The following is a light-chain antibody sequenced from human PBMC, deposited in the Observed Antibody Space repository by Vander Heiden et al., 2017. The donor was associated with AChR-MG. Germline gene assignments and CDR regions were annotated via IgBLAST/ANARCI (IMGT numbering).Light chain of an antibody. V-gene: IGKV3-15*01. CDR1: QSVSSN. J-gene: IGKJ2*01. Sequence: EIVMTPSPATLSVSPGERAPLSCRASQSVSSNLAWYQQKPGQAPKLLIYGASTRATGIPARFSGSGSGTEFTLTISSLQSEDFAVYYCQQNYNWPYTFGQGTKLEIK. CDR2: GAS. CDR3: QQNYNWPYT.